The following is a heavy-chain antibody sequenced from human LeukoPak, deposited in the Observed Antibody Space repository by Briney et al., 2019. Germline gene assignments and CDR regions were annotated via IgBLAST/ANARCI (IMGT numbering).Heavy chain of an antibody. CDR1: GYTFTSYD. CDR2: MNPNSGNT. D-gene: IGHD6-19*01. V-gene: IGHV1-8*01. Sequence: ASVKVSCKASGYTFTSYDINWVRQATGQGLEWMGWMNPNSGNTGYAQKFQGRVTMTRNTSISTAYMELSSLRSEDTAVYYCARDWRDSSGWYGGHDYWGQGTLVTVSS. CDR3: ARDWRDSSGWYGGHDY. J-gene: IGHJ4*02.